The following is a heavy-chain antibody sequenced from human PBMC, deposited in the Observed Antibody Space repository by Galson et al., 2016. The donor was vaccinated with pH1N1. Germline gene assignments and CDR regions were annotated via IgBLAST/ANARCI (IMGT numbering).Heavy chain of an antibody. J-gene: IGHJ4*02. CDR2: IDPSGGGT. CDR3: TRDLGRLRDY. V-gene: IGHV1-46*03. D-gene: IGHD1-26*01. Sequence: SVKVSCKASGYTFTNFYFHWVRQAPGHGLEWMGVIDPSGGGTTYAQKFQARVTMTRDTSATTVYMDLSSLGSDDTAVYYCTRDLGRLRDYWGQGTLVTVSS. CDR1: GYTFTNFY.